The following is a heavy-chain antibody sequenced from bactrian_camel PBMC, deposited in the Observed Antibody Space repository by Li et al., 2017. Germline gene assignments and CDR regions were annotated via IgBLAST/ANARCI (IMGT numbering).Heavy chain of an antibody. D-gene: IGHD2*01. CDR2: LYTGGGNQ. Sequence: HVQLVESGGGSVQRGGSTRLSCAGTGRAAGSTCKAWFRQAPGKEREAVATLYTGGGNQYYADSVKGRFTISRDNAKNTLYLQMNSLEIEDTAVYFCAACRVCSGRYCRSDLAYWGQGTQVTVS. V-gene: IGHV3S1*01. J-gene: IGHJ4*01. CDR1: GRAAGSTC. CDR3: AACRVCSGRYCRSDLAY.